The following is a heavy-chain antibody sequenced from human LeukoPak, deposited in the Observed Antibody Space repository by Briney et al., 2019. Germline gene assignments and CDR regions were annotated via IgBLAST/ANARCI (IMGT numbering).Heavy chain of an antibody. J-gene: IGHJ6*02. V-gene: IGHV3-66*01. Sequence: PGGSLRLSCAASGFTVSSNYMSWVRQAPGKGLEWVSVIYSGGSTYYADSVKGRFTISRDNSKNTLYLQMNSLRAEDTAVYYCAREDGSGSLYYYGMDVWGQGTTVTVSS. CDR2: IYSGGST. D-gene: IGHD3-10*01. CDR1: GFTVSSNY. CDR3: AREDGSGSLYYYGMDV.